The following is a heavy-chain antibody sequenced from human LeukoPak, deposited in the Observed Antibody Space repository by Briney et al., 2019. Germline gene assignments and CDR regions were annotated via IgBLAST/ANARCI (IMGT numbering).Heavy chain of an antibody. CDR2: IIPILGIA. J-gene: IGHJ4*02. Sequence: ASVKVSCKASGGTFSSYTISWVRQAPGQGLEWMGRIIPILGIANYAQKFQDRVSMTRDTSINTAYMELTSLRSGDTAVYYCARATPGGLHGYSFDYWGQGTVVTVYS. D-gene: IGHD5-24*01. CDR3: ARATPGGLHGYSFDY. CDR1: GGTFSSYT. V-gene: IGHV1-69*02.